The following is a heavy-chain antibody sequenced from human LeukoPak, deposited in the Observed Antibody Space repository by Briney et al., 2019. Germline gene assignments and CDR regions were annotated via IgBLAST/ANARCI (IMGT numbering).Heavy chain of an antibody. V-gene: IGHV3-30*18. CDR2: ISYDGSNK. CDR3: AKELRYGDYVGHYYFDY. Sequence: GGSLRLSCAASGFTFRSYGMHWVRQAPGKGLEWVAVISYDGSNKYYGDSVKGRFTISRDNSKNTLYLQMNSLRAEDTAVYYCAKELRYGDYVGHYYFDYWGQGTLVTVSS. CDR1: GFTFRSYG. J-gene: IGHJ4*02. D-gene: IGHD4-17*01.